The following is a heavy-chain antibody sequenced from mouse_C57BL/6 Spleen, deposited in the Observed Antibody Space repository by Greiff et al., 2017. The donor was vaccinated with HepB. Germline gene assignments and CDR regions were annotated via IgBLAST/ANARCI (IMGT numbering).Heavy chain of an antibody. D-gene: IGHD1-1*01. CDR1: GFSLTSYG. CDR2: IWRGGST. Sequence: VQLQESGPGLVQPSQSLSITCTVSGFSLTSYGVHWVRQSPGKGLEWLGVIWRGGSTDYNAAFMSRLSITKDNSKSQVFFKMNSLQADDTAIYYCAKKSFTTVVPYYAMDYWGQGTSVTVSS. J-gene: IGHJ4*01. V-gene: IGHV2-5*01. CDR3: AKKSFTTVVPYYAMDY.